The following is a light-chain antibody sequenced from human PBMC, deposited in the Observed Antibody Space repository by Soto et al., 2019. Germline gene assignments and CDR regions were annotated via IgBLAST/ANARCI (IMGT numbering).Light chain of an antibody. J-gene: IGLJ2*01. CDR2: DNN. CDR1: SSNIGNNY. Sequence: QSVLTQPPSVSAAPGQKVTISCSCSSSNIGNNYVSWYQQFPGTAHKLLIYDNNKRPSGIPDRFSGSKSGTSATLDITGLQTGDEADYYCGTWDSSLRAVVFGGGTKLTVL. CDR3: GTWDSSLRAVV. V-gene: IGLV1-51*01.